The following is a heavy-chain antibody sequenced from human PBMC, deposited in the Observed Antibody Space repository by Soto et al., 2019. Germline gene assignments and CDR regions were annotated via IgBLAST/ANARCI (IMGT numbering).Heavy chain of an antibody. D-gene: IGHD2-21*02. CDR2: IYTGGNT. J-gene: IGHJ4*02. CDR3: AREGGDRHFFFDS. CDR1: GRSMISYY. Sequence: SETLSLTCNVSGRSMISYYWSWIRQPAGKGLEWIGRIYTGGNTNYNPSLKSRVTMSVDTSKSQFSLSLTSVTAADTAVYYCAREGGDRHFFFDSWGQGTLVTVSA. V-gene: IGHV4-4*07.